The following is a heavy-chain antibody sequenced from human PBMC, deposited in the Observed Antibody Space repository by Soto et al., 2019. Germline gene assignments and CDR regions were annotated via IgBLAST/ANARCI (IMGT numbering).Heavy chain of an antibody. CDR1: GFTLSDHY. CDR2: SRNKDHRYSR. CDR3: VRGHLSFGY. J-gene: IGHJ4*02. V-gene: IGHV3-72*01. Sequence: LGGSLGLSXAASGFTLSDHYMDWVRQAPGKGLEWVARSRNKDHRYSREDAASGKGRFTISREDSKNSVYLQMSIPKAAVRAVDYCVRGHLSFGYWGRGTVVTVSS.